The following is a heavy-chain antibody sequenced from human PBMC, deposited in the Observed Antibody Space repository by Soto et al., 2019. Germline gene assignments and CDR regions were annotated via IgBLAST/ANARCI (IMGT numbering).Heavy chain of an antibody. CDR1: GGSISSYY. CDR3: ARDLSVDALDI. V-gene: IGHV4-59*01. Sequence: SETLSLTCTVSGGSISSYYWSWIRQPPGKGLEWIGYIYYSGSTNYNPSLKSRVTISVDTSKIQSSLKLSSVTAADTAVYYCARDLSVDALDIRGQGTMVTVSS. J-gene: IGHJ3*02. CDR2: IYYSGST.